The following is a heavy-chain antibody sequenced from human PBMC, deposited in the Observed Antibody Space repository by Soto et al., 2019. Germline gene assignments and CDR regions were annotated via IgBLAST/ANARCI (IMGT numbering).Heavy chain of an antibody. CDR2: ISSSGGST. V-gene: IGHV3-23*01. J-gene: IGHJ6*02. CDR1: GFEVTSYG. CDR3: AKLQGPYYYYGMDV. Sequence: GGSLRLSCAVSGFEVTSYGMGWARQGPGKGLEWVSAISSSGGSTYYADSVKGRFTISRDNSKNTLYLQMNSLRAEDTAVYYCAKLQGPYYYYGMDVWGQGTTVTVSS.